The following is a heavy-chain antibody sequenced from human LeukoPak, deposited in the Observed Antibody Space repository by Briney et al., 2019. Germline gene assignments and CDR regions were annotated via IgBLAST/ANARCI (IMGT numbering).Heavy chain of an antibody. D-gene: IGHD3-3*01. Sequence: GGSLRLSCAASGFTFSNAWMNWVRQAPGKGLEWVGRIKSKTDGGTTDYAAPVKGRFTISRDDSKNTLYLQMNSLKTEDTAVYYCTTHLSSITIFGVVIDYYYYGMDVWGQGTTVTVSS. J-gene: IGHJ6*02. V-gene: IGHV3-15*07. CDR2: IKSKTDGGTT. CDR1: GFTFSNAW. CDR3: TTHLSSITIFGVVIDYYYYGMDV.